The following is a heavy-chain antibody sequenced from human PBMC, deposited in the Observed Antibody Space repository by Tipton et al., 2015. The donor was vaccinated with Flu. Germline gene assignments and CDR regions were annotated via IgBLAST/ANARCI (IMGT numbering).Heavy chain of an antibody. V-gene: IGHV4-61*02. D-gene: IGHD3-10*01. CDR3: ARSTYYYGSGSADY. Sequence: TLSLTCTVSGGSITRGSYYYNWIRQPAGKGLEWIGRIYTNANTNYKPSLKSRVTISIDRSKNQFSQRLSSVTAADTAVYYCARSTYYYGSGSADYWGQGTLVTVSS. CDR2: IYTNANT. J-gene: IGHJ4*02. CDR1: GGSITRGSYY.